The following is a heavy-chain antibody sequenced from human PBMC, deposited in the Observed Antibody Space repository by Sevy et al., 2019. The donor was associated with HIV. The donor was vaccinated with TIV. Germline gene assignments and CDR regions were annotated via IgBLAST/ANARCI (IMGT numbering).Heavy chain of an antibody. D-gene: IGHD4-17*01. CDR3: AKTPHPAVTTAHALDV. CDR2: IRYDGSTK. CDR1: GFTFSGYG. Sequence: GGSLRLSCAASGFTFSGYGMNWVRQAHGKGLEWVAFIRYDGSTKYYEESVKGRFTISRDNSKNTVYLQVNSLRPEDTAVYYCAKTPHPAVTTAHALDVWGQGTTVTVSS. J-gene: IGHJ6*02. V-gene: IGHV3-30*02.